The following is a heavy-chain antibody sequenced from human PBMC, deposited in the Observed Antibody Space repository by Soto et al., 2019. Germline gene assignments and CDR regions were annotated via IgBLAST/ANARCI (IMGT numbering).Heavy chain of an antibody. D-gene: IGHD3-10*01. CDR2: INSDGSTT. CDR1: GFTFSSYW. CDR3: ARDFGMGFGVRGADY. V-gene: IGHV3-74*01. J-gene: IGHJ4*02. Sequence: EVQLVESGGGLVQPGGSLRLSCAASGFTFSSYWMHWVRQAPGKGLVWVSRINSDGSTTTYAGSVKGRFTISRDNAKNTLFVQMNSLRAGDTAVYYCARDFGMGFGVRGADYWGQGTLVTVSS.